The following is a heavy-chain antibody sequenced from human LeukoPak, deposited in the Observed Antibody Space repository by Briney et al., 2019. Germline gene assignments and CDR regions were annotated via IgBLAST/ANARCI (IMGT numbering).Heavy chain of an antibody. J-gene: IGHJ4*02. CDR2: ISSSSSTI. Sequence: GGSLRLSCAASGFPFSSYSMNWVRQAPGKGLEWVSYISSSSSTIYYADSVKGRFTISRDNAKNSLYLQMNSLRAEDTAVYYCARRSEDFDYWGQGTPVTVSS. CDR1: GFPFSSYS. CDR3: ARRSEDFDY. V-gene: IGHV3-48*04.